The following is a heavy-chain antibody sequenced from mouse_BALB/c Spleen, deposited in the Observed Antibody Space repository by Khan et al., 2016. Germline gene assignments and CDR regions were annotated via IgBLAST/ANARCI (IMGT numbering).Heavy chain of an antibody. Sequence: VQLQQSGAELVKPGASVKLSCTASGFNIKDTYMHWVKQRPEQGLEWIGRIDPANGNTKYDPKFQGKATITADTSSNTAYLQLSSLTSEDTAVYYCARRSSMITTVFSWGHGTTLTVSS. CDR3: ARRSSMITTVFS. CDR2: IDPANGNT. J-gene: IGHJ2*01. V-gene: IGHV14-3*02. CDR1: GFNIKDTY. D-gene: IGHD2-4*01.